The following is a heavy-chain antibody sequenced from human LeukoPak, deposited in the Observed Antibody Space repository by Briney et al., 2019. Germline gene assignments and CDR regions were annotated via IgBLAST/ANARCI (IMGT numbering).Heavy chain of an antibody. J-gene: IGHJ3*02. V-gene: IGHV4-39*07. Sequence: PSETLSLTCTVSGGSISSSSYYWGWIRQPPGKGLEWIGSIYYSGSTYYNPSLKSRVTISVDTSKNQFSLKLSSVTAADTAVYYCARDAPPGGSYEDAFDIWGQGTMVTVSS. CDR3: ARDAPPGGSYEDAFDI. CDR1: GGSISSSSYY. D-gene: IGHD1-26*01. CDR2: IYYSGST.